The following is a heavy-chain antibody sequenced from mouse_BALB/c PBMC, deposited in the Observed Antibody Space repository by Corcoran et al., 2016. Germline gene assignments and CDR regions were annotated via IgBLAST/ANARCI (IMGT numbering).Heavy chain of an antibody. CDR1: GYSFTGYY. Sequence: LVKTGASVKISCKAAGYSFTGYYMHWVKQSHGKSLEWIGYISCYNGATSYNQKFKGKATLTVDTSSSTAYMQFNSLISEDSAVYYCARGRDDGSSYDAMDYWGQGTSVTVSS. J-gene: IGHJ4*01. CDR2: ISCYNGAT. D-gene: IGHD1-1*01. CDR3: ARGRDDGSSYDAMDY. V-gene: IGHV1S34*01.